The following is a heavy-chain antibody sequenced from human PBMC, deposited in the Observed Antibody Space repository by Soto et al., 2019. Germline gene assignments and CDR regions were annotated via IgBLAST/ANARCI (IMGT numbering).Heavy chain of an antibody. Sequence: QVQLVQSGAEVKKPGASVKVACKASGYTFTSYAIHWVRQAPGQRLEWMGWINAGNGNTKYSQKFQGRVTITRDTSASTAYMELSSLRSEDTAVYYCARTGSSSWFWFDPLGPGTLVTVSS. CDR3: ARTGSSSWFWFDP. J-gene: IGHJ5*02. D-gene: IGHD6-13*01. CDR1: GYTFTSYA. CDR2: INAGNGNT. V-gene: IGHV1-3*01.